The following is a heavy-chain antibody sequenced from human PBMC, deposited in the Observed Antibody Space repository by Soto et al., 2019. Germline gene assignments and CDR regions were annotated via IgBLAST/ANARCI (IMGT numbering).Heavy chain of an antibody. J-gene: IGHJ4*02. Sequence: GGSLRLSXAASGFTFSSYAMHWVRQAPGKGLEWVAVISYDGSNKYYADSVKGRFTISRDNSKNTLYLQMNSLRAEDTAVYYCARGYCSSTSCPPDFDYWGQGTLVTVSS. D-gene: IGHD2-2*01. CDR2: ISYDGSNK. V-gene: IGHV3-30-3*01. CDR1: GFTFSSYA. CDR3: ARGYCSSTSCPPDFDY.